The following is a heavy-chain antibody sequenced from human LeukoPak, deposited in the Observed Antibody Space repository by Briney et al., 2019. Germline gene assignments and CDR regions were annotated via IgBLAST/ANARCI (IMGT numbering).Heavy chain of an antibody. CDR2: ISSSSNTI. V-gene: IGHV3-48*02. CDR3: ARGSVTGTTYYYYGMDV. Sequence: GGSLRLSCAASGLTFSSYSMNWVRQAPGKGLEWVSYISSSSNTIYYADSVKGRFTISRDNAKNSLYLQMSSLRDEDTAVYYCARGSVTGTTYYYYGMDVWGQGTTVTVSS. J-gene: IGHJ6*02. D-gene: IGHD1-20*01. CDR1: GLTFSSYS.